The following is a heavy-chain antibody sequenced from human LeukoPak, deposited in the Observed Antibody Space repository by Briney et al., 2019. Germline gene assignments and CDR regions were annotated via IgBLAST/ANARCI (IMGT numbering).Heavy chain of an antibody. V-gene: IGHV3-53*01. CDR3: ARELRIVDTTMLNYYYYYYMDV. Sequence: GGSLRLSCAASGFTVSNNYMNWVRQAPRKGLEWVSGIYSGATTYYADSVKGRFTISRDNSKNTLSLQMNSLRAEDTAVYYCARELRIVDTTMLNYYYYYYMDVWGKGTTVTVSS. CDR2: IYSGATT. CDR1: GFTVSNNY. J-gene: IGHJ6*03. D-gene: IGHD5-18*01.